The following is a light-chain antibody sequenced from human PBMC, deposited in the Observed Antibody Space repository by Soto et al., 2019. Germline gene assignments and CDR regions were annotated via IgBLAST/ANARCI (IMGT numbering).Light chain of an antibody. V-gene: IGLV1-44*01. CDR1: SSNIGSNT. CDR2: SNN. CDR3: APWDDSLNGYV. Sequence: QSALTQPPSASGTRGQRVTISCSGSSSNIGSNTVNWYQQLPGTAPKLLIYSNNQRPSGVPDRFSGSKSGTSASLAISGLQSEDEADYYCAPWDDSLNGYVFGTGTKVTVL. J-gene: IGLJ1*01.